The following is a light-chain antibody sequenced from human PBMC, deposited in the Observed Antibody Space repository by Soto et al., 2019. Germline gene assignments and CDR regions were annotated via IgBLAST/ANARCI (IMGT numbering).Light chain of an antibody. J-gene: IGKJ5*01. CDR3: QQYFTSTIT. V-gene: IGKV3-20*01. CDR1: QSVNSR. Sequence: DIVLTQSPCTLALSPGERPTLSCRASQSVNSRLAWYQHKPGQAPRLLISGASNRASGIPARFSAWGSGTDFTLTISSLHPADLALDDCQQYFTSTITFCQGTRLEIK. CDR2: GAS.